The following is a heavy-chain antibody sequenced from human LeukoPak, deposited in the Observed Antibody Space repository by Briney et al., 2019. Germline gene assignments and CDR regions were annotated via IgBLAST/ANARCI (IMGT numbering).Heavy chain of an antibody. CDR1: GYTFTGYY. Sequence: ASVKVSCKASGYTFTGYYMHWVRQAPGQGLEWMGWINPNSGGTNYAQKFQGRVTMTRDTSISTAYMELSRLRSDDTAVYYCARGRDPTWIQPFDYWGQGTLVTVSS. D-gene: IGHD5-18*01. J-gene: IGHJ4*02. V-gene: IGHV1-2*02. CDR2: INPNSGGT. CDR3: ARGRDPTWIQPFDY.